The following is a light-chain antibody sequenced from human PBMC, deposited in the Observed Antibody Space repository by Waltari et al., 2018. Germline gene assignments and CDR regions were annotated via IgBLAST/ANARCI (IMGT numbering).Light chain of an antibody. Sequence: DIQMTQSPSTLSASVGDRVTITCRASQNITKWLAWYQQKPGRAPKDLIDDASILKSGVPSRFSGSGSGTDFTLTISGLQPDDFATYYCQQYSRYTWTFGPGTKVDIK. CDR2: DAS. V-gene: IGKV1-5*01. CDR1: QNITKW. CDR3: QQYSRYTWT. J-gene: IGKJ1*01.